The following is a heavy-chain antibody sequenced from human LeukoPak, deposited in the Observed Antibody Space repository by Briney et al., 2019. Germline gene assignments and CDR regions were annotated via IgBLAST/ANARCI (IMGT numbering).Heavy chain of an antibody. D-gene: IGHD1-26*01. Sequence: GGSLRLSCAASEFTFDSYAIIWVRQAPGKGLKWVSRIDWNSGRVVYADSVKGRFTISRDNGKNSLYLQMNSLRAEDTAVYYCARALKDLRRRIGGTTTFEYYYYMDVWGKGTTVIVSS. CDR3: ARALKDLRRRIGGTTTFEYYYYMDV. CDR1: EFTFDSYA. CDR2: IDWNSGRV. V-gene: IGHV3-9*01. J-gene: IGHJ6*03.